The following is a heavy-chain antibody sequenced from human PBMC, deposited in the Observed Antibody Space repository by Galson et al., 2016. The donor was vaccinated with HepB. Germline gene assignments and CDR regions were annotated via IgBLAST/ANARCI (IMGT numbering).Heavy chain of an antibody. D-gene: IGHD3-22*01. CDR1: GYSFTAYY. V-gene: IGHV1-2*06. J-gene: IGHJ5*02. CDR2: VTPESGVT. Sequence: SVKVSCKASGYSFTAYYLHWVRQVPGQGLEWMGRVTPESGVTIYAQKFQGRVTMTRDTSISTVYMEMTSLRIDDTAVYYCASLGHSSGWYGHWGQGTLVTVSS. CDR3: ASLGHSSGWYGH.